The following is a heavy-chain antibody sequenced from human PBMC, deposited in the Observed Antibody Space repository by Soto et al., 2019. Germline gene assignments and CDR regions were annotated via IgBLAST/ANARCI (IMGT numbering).Heavy chain of an antibody. CDR3: ARVSGAAVVVEAFDI. D-gene: IGHD6-19*01. CDR2: INPSGGST. Sequence: ASVKVSCKASGYTFTSYYMHWVRQAPGQGLEWMGIINPSGGSTSYAQKFQGRVTMTRDTSTSTVYMELSSLRSEDTAVYYCARVSGAAVVVEAFDIWGKETMVTVSS. J-gene: IGHJ3*02. V-gene: IGHV1-46*03. CDR1: GYTFTSYY.